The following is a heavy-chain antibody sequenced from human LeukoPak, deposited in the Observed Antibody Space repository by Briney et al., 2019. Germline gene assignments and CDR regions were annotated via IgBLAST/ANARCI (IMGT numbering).Heavy chain of an antibody. J-gene: IGHJ4*02. V-gene: IGHV3-48*04. Sequence: GGSLRLSCAASGFTFSSYNMNWVRQAPGKGLEWVSYISSSSNTIYYADSVKGRFTISRDNAKNSLYLQMNSLRAEDTAVYYCARGGLTATHWGQGTLVTVSS. CDR1: GFTFSSYN. CDR2: ISSSSNTI. D-gene: IGHD3-9*01. CDR3: ARGGLTATH.